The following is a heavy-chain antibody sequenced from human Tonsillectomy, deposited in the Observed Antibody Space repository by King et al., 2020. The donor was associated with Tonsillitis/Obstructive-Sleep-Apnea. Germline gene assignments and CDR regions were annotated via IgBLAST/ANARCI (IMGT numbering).Heavy chain of an antibody. V-gene: IGHV3-53*01. Sequence: VQLVESGGGLIQPGGSLRLSCAASGFTVSSNYMSWVRQAPGKGLEWVSVIYSGGSTYYADPVKGRFTISRDNSKNTLYLQMNSLKAEDTAVYYCARSIAAAGTPRPYYFDYWGQGTLVTVSS. CDR1: GFTVSSNY. CDR3: ARSIAAAGTPRPYYFDY. CDR2: IYSGGST. J-gene: IGHJ4*02. D-gene: IGHD6-13*01.